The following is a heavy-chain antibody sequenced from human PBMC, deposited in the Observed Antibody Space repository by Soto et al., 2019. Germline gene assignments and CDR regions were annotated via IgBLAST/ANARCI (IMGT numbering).Heavy chain of an antibody. D-gene: IGHD5-18*01. CDR3: ARDNRVAQPWIQLWLDRQNWFDP. CDR1: GGSFSGYY. V-gene: IGHV4-34*01. J-gene: IGHJ5*02. CDR2: INHSGST. Sequence: QVQLQQWGAGLLKPSETLSLTCAVYGGSFSGYYWSWIRQPPGKGLEWIGEINHSGSTNYNPSLKSRVTISVDTSKNKFSLKLSSVTAADTAVYYCARDNRVAQPWIQLWLDRQNWFDPWGQGTLVTVSS.